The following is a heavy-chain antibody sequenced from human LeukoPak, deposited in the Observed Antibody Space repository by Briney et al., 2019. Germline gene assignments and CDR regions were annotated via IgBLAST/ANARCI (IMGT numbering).Heavy chain of an antibody. V-gene: IGHV3-7*04. CDR2: IKRDGSEK. CDR1: GFTFSSYW. D-gene: IGHD4-17*01. J-gene: IGHJ4*02. CDR3: ARGYGDSILFDY. Sequence: GGSLRLSCAASGFTFSSYWMSWVRAAPGKGLEWVAHIKRDGSEKYYVDSVKGRYTISRDNAKNSLYMQINTLRAEEAAVYYCARGYGDSILFDYWGEGTLVSVSS.